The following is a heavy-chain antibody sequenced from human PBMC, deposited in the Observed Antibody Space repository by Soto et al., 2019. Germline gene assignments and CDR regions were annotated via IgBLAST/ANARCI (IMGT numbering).Heavy chain of an antibody. CDR3: ASGGLHCNATSCHYFGMDV. Sequence: IQLVQSGAEVKQPGASVRVSCKASGYTLTTYHINWVRQAPGQGLEWLGTMDPNSVDAVFAQKFRGRVTMTRDISMNTAYMELRSLTSDDTAVYFCASGGLHCNATSCHYFGMDVWGQGTTVTVFS. V-gene: IGHV1-8*02. D-gene: IGHD2-2*01. J-gene: IGHJ6*02. CDR2: MDPNSVDA. CDR1: GYTLTTYH.